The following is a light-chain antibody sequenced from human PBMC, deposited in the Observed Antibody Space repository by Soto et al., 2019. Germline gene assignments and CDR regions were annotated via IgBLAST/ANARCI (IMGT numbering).Light chain of an antibody. CDR2: KVS. J-gene: IGKJ1*01. Sequence: VVMTQPPLSLPVTLGQPASISCTSSPLLVDRDGNTYFNWYQQRPGQPPRRLIYKVSYRDSGVPDRFSGSGSGTDFTLKISRVEAEDVGFYYCMQGTLWPWTFGQGTKVDIK. CDR1: PLLVDRDGNTY. CDR3: MQGTLWPWT. V-gene: IGKV2-30*01.